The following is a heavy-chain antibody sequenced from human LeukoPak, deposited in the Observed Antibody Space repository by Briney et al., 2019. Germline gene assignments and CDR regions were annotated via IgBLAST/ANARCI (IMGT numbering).Heavy chain of an antibody. Sequence: GGSLRLSCAASGFIASSNHMNWVRQAPGKGLEWVSVIYSGGSTYYADSVKGRFTISRDNSKNTLYLQMNSLRAEDTAVYYCARDPHSSSFGGLEKYYYYYMDVWGKGTTVTVSS. CDR1: GFIASSNH. J-gene: IGHJ6*03. V-gene: IGHV3-66*02. CDR2: IYSGGST. CDR3: ARDPHSSSFGGLEKYYYYYMDV. D-gene: IGHD6-6*01.